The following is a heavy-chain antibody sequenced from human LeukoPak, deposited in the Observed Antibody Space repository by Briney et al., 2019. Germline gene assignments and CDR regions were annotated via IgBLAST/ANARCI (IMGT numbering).Heavy chain of an antibody. CDR1: GGSISSYY. V-gene: IGHV4-59*01. J-gene: IGHJ6*03. CDR3: ARKASSYDFWSGYRYYYYMDV. CDR2: IYYSGST. D-gene: IGHD3-3*01. Sequence: SETLSLTCTVSGGSISSYYWSWIRQPPGKGLEWIGYIYYSGSTNYNPSLKSRVTISVDTSKNQFSLKLSSVTAADTAVYYCARKASSYDFWSGYRYYYYMDVWGKGTTVTVSS.